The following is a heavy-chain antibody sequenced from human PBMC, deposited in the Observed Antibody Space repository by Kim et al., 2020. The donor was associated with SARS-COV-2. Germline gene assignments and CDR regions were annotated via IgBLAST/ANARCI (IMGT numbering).Heavy chain of an antibody. Sequence: SETLSLTCTVSGGSISSVDFYWSWIRQTPGKGLEWVGYIFYSGNTYYHPSLKSRLTIALDTSKNQFFLTLRSVTAADTAVYYCARAGGGSSFDYWGQGTLVSVSS. CDR2: IFYSGNT. CDR1: GGSISSVDFY. J-gene: IGHJ4*02. D-gene: IGHD6-6*01. V-gene: IGHV4-30-4*08. CDR3: ARAGGGSSFDY.